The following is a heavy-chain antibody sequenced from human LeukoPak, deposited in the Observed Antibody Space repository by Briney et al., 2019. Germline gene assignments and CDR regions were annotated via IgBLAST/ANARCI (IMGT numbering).Heavy chain of an antibody. V-gene: IGHV4-59*01. CDR3: ARASNYYNWFDP. J-gene: IGHJ5*02. CDR2: IYYSGST. CDR1: GGSLCSYY. D-gene: IGHD4-11*01. Sequence: SETLSLTCTVSGGSLCSYYWSWIRQPPGKGLEWIGYIYYSGSTNYNPSLKSRVTISVDTSKNQFSLKLSSVTAADTAVYYCARASNYYNWFDPWGQGTLVTVSS.